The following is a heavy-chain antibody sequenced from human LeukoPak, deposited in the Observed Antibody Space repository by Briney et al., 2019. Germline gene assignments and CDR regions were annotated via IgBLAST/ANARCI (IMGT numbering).Heavy chain of an antibody. V-gene: IGHV3-30*02. Sequence: GGSLRLSCAASGFTFSSYGMHWVRQAPGKGLEWVAFIRYDGSNKYYADSVKGRLTISRDNSKNTLYLQMNSLSAEDTAVYYCAKDRRGPHYFDYWGQGTLVTVSS. D-gene: IGHD5-12*01. CDR3: AKDRRGPHYFDY. CDR1: GFTFSSYG. CDR2: IRYDGSNK. J-gene: IGHJ4*02.